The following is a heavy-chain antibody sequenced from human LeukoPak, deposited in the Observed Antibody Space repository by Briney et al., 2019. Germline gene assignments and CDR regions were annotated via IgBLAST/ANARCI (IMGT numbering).Heavy chain of an antibody. J-gene: IGHJ5*02. D-gene: IGHD1-26*01. CDR1: GGSISNYY. Sequence: SETLTLTCTLSGGSISNYYWSWIRQPPGKGLEWIGNIFYSGSTNYNPSLKSRVTISLDTSKNQFSLKLTSVSAADTAVYYCAREGGSYYHWFDPWGQGTLVTVSS. CDR3: AREGGSYYHWFDP. V-gene: IGHV4-59*01. CDR2: IFYSGST.